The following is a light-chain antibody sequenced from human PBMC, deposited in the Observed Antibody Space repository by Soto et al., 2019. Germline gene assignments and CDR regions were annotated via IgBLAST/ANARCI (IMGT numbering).Light chain of an antibody. V-gene: IGLV1-44*01. CDR2: AID. CDR3: AVWDDSLNGHV. CDR1: KSFLRSIT. Sequence: QSELTKPPRESGPPGETVTISCYGSKSFLRSITVPFFHQFPGTSPKLLIYAIDHRPSGVPDRFSASNSCSSASLPISGLLSVDEAYYYCAVWDDSLNGHVFGAGTKVTVL. J-gene: IGLJ1*01.